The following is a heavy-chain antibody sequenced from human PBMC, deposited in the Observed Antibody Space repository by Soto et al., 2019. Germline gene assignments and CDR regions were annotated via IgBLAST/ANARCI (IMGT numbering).Heavy chain of an antibody. CDR3: AKPTVPFGRIAVAGTFDY. Sequence: GGSLRLSCAASGFTFSSFGMHWVRQAPGKGLEWVAVISYDGSNKYYADSVKGRFTISRDNSKNTLYLQMNSLRAEDTAVFYCAKPTVPFGRIAVAGTFDYWGQGTLVTVSS. J-gene: IGHJ4*02. CDR1: GFTFSSFG. D-gene: IGHD6-19*01. CDR2: ISYDGSNK. V-gene: IGHV3-30*18.